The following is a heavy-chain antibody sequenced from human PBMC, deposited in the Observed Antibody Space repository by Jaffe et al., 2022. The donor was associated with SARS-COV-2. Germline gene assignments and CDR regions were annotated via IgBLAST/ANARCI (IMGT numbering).Heavy chain of an antibody. CDR2: IYPGDSDT. D-gene: IGHD6-13*01. CDR3: ARRAAAGIVSDYYYGMDV. Sequence: EVQLVQSGAEVKKPGESLKISCKGSGYSFTSYWIGWVRQMPGKGLEWMGIIYPGDSDTRYSPSFQGQVTISADKSISTAYLQWSSLKASDTAMYYCARRAAAGIVSDYYYGMDVWGQGTTVTVSS. J-gene: IGHJ6*02. V-gene: IGHV5-51*01. CDR1: GYSFTSYW.